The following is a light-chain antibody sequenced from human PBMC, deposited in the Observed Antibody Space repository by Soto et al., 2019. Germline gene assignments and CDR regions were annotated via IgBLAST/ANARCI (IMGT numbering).Light chain of an antibody. Sequence: QSVLTQPASVSGSPGQSITISCTGTSSDVGGFDFVSWFQRRPGKAPRLIIYEVTNRPSGISDRFSGSKSGITATLTISGLQAEDEADYFCCSYAGGYTYLFGTGTKV. CDR2: EVT. V-gene: IGLV2-14*01. CDR3: CSYAGGYTYL. CDR1: SSDVGGFDF. J-gene: IGLJ1*01.